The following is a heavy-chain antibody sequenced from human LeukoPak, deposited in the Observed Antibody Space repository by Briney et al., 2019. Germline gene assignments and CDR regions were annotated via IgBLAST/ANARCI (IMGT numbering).Heavy chain of an antibody. Sequence: ASVKVSCKASGYTFTSYGISWVRQAPGQGLEWMGWINPNSGGTNYAQKFQGRVTMTRDTSISTAYMELSRLRSDDTAVYYCARAEDYGDYFVPWGQGTLVTVSS. CDR1: GYTFTSYG. V-gene: IGHV1-2*02. CDR3: ARAEDYGDYFVP. J-gene: IGHJ4*02. CDR2: INPNSGGT. D-gene: IGHD4-17*01.